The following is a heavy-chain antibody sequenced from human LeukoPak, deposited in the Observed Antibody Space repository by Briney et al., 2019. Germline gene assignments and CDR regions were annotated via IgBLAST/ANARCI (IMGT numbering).Heavy chain of an antibody. CDR2: IYYSGST. Sequence: SQTLSLTCTVSGGSISSGSYYWSWIRQPPGKGLEWIGYIYYSGSTNYNPSLKSRVTISVDTSKNQFSLKLSSVTAADTAVYYCARDKGGSYYDAFDIWGQGTMVTVSS. V-gene: IGHV4-61*01. J-gene: IGHJ3*02. CDR3: ARDKGGSYYDAFDI. CDR1: GGSISSGSYY. D-gene: IGHD1-26*01.